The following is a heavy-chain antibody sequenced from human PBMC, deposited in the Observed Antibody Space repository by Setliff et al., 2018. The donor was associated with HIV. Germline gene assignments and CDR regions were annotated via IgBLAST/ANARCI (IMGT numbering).Heavy chain of an antibody. D-gene: IGHD2-15*01. Sequence: NPSETLSLTCTVSGGSISNYYWTWIRQPAGKGVEWIGRIESSRRTNYNPSLKSRVTMSVDTSKNQFSLRLSSVTAADTAVYYCAREKGFGGATGWFDPWGQGTLVTVSS. CDR3: AREKGFGGATGWFDP. CDR1: GGSISNYY. CDR2: IESSRRT. V-gene: IGHV4-4*07. J-gene: IGHJ5*02.